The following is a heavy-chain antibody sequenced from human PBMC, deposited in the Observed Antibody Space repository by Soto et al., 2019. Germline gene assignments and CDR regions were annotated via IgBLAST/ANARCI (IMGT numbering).Heavy chain of an antibody. J-gene: IGHJ4*02. V-gene: IGHV1-18*01. D-gene: IGHD6-19*01. CDR3: ARTVAGYFDS. CDR2: ISTYNGDT. CDR1: GYTFTSSG. Sequence: QVQLVQSGAEVKKPGASVKVSCKASGYTFTSSGISWVRQAPGQGPEWMGWISTYNGDTNYAQKFQGRVTMTTDTSTSTAYMDLRSLSSDDRAVYYCARTVAGYFDSWGQGTLVTVSS.